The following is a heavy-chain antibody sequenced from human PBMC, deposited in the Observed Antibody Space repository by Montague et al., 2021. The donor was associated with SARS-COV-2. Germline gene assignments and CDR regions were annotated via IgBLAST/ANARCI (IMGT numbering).Heavy chain of an antibody. D-gene: IGHD3-10*01. Sequence: SETLSLTCAVHGGSFSTYSWNWIRQPPGKGLEWIGEIHHGGSTNYNPSLKSRVTISADTSKHQFSLKLTSVAAAATAVYYCARLGDGVVPSPILGVGPYYSYYYMDVWGKGTTVTVSS. V-gene: IGHV4-34*01. CDR2: IHHGGST. CDR1: GGSFSTYS. J-gene: IGHJ6*03. CDR3: ARLGDGVVPSPILGVGPYYSYYYMDV.